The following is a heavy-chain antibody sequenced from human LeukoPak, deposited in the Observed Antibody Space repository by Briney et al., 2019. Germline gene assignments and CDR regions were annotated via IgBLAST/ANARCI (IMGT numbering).Heavy chain of an antibody. V-gene: IGHV3-66*01. D-gene: IGHD4-17*01. J-gene: IGHJ4*02. CDR1: GFTVSTNY. CDR3: ARGFRSVTTWGYFDY. Sequence: GGSLRLSCAASGFTVSTNYMSWVRQAPGKGLEWVSLIYSGGGTYYADSVKGRFTISRDNSRNTLSLQMNSLRVDDTAVYYCARGFRSVTTWGYFDYWVQGALVTVSS. CDR2: IYSGGGT.